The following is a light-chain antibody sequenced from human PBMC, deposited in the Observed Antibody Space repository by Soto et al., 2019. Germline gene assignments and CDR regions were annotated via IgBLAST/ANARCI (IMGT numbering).Light chain of an antibody. CDR3: SSYTSTSTYV. V-gene: IGLV2-14*01. CDR1: SSDVGGYNY. Sequence: QSALTQPASVSGSPGQSITISFTGTSSDVGGYNYVSWYQQHPGKAPKLMIYDVTNRPSGISNRFSGSKSGNTASLTISGLQAVDEADYYCSSYTSTSTYVFGTGTKVTVL. CDR2: DVT. J-gene: IGLJ1*01.